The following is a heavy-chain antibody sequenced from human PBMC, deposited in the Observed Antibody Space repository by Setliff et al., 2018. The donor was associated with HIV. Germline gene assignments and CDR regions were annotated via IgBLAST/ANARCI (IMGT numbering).Heavy chain of an antibody. Sequence: SETLSLTCAVYGGSFSGFYWNWIRQAPGKGLERIGEINHSRRTKYNPSLKSRVTISVDTSKNQFSLKLSSVTAADTAVYYCAREDYYYYGMDVWGQGTTVTVSS. J-gene: IGHJ6*02. CDR3: AREDYYYYGMDV. V-gene: IGHV4-34*01. CDR1: GGSFSGFY. CDR2: INHSRRT.